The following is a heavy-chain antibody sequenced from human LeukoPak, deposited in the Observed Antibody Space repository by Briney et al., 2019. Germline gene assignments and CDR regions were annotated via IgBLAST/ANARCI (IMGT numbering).Heavy chain of an antibody. J-gene: IGHJ6*02. D-gene: IGHD3-10*01. CDR1: GFTFSSYE. CDR3: ASTGGYGSGTYDYYYFGMDV. CDR2: ITSSGRII. Sequence: GGSLRLSCAASGFTFSSYEMNWVREAPGKGLEWGAYITSSGRIIYYADSVKGRFTISRDNTKNPLYLQMNSLRAEDTAVYYCASTGGYGSGTYDYYYFGMDVWGQGTTVTVSS. V-gene: IGHV3-48*03.